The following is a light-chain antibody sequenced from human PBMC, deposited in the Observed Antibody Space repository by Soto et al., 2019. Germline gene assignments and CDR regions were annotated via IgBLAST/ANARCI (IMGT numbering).Light chain of an antibody. CDR2: AAS. J-gene: IGKJ4*02. CDR1: QGISSY. CDR3: QQYYTYPLT. Sequence: AIRMTQYPSSLSASTGDRVTITCRASQGISSYLAWYQQKPGKAPKLLIYAASTLQSGVPSRFSGSGSGTEFTLTISCLQSEDFATYYCQQYYTYPLTFGGGTKVEIK. V-gene: IGKV1-8*01.